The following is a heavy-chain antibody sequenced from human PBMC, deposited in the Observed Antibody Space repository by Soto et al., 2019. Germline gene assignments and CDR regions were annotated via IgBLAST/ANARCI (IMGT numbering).Heavy chain of an antibody. D-gene: IGHD3-22*01. Sequence: LSLTCAVSGGSISNFYWIWIRQSPGRGLEWIGYISNTGNTHYDPSLKGRFTIALDTSKNQFSLKLTSVTAADTAVYFCASGDPDYYASPGVFDIWGQGTMVTVSS. CDR1: GGSISNFY. V-gene: IGHV4-59*01. CDR3: ASGDPDYYASPGVFDI. J-gene: IGHJ3*02. CDR2: ISNTGNT.